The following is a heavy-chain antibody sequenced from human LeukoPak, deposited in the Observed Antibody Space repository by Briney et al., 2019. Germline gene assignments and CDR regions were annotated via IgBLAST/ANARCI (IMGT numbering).Heavy chain of an antibody. CDR3: AREGGTTVTTLDYYYYYGMDV. J-gene: IGHJ6*02. D-gene: IGHD4-17*01. CDR1: GGSFSGYY. V-gene: IGHV4-34*01. CDR2: INHSGST. Sequence: SETLSLTCAVYGGSFSGYYWSWIRQPPRKGLEWIGEINHSGSTNYNPSLKSRVTISVDTSKNQFSLKLSPVTAADTAVYYCAREGGTTVTTLDYYYYYGMDVWGQGTTVTVSS.